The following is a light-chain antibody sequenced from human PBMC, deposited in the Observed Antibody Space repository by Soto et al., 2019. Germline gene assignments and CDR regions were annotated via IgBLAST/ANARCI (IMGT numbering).Light chain of an antibody. V-gene: IGLV2-23*01. CDR3: CSYARGSTLI. CDR2: EGT. CDR1: SSDIGSYNL. J-gene: IGLJ2*01. Sequence: QSALTQPASVSGSPGQSITISCTGSSSDIGSYNLVSWYQHHPGKAPKLMIYEGTNRPSGVSNRFSGSKSGNTASLTISGLQAEDEGDYYCCSYARGSTLIFGGGTKVTVL.